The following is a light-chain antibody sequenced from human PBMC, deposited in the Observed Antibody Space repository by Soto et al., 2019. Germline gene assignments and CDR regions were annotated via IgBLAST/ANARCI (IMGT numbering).Light chain of an antibody. Sequence: QSALTQPPSASGSPGQSVTISCTGTISDVGGYNYVAWYQQHPGKAPKLMIYEVNKRPSGFPDRFSGSKSGSTASLTVSGLQAEDEAYYYCSSYAGSSTYVFGTGTKVTVL. V-gene: IGLV2-8*01. CDR1: ISDVGGYNY. CDR3: SSYAGSSTYV. CDR2: EVN. J-gene: IGLJ1*01.